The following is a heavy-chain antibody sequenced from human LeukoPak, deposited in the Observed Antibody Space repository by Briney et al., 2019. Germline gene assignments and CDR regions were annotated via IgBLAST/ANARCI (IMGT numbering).Heavy chain of an antibody. D-gene: IGHD3-10*01. CDR3: ASNEDITMVNDAFDI. V-gene: IGHV4-34*01. CDR1: GFTFSDYY. Sequence: GSLRLSCAASGFTFSDYYMSWIRQPPGKGLEWIGEINHSGSTNYNPSLKSRVTISVDTSKNQFSLKLSSVTAADTAVYYCASNEDITMVNDAFDIWGQGTLVTVSS. J-gene: IGHJ3*02. CDR2: INHSGST.